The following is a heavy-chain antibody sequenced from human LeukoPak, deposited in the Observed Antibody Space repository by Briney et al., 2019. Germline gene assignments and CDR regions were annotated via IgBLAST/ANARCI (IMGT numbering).Heavy chain of an antibody. J-gene: IGHJ6*03. CDR2: INWNGGST. Sequence: GGSLRLSCAASGFTFDDYGMSWVRQAPGKGLEWVSGINWNGGSTGYADSVKGRFTISRDNAKNSLYLQMNSLRAEDTALYYCARVSGNGYSYGYYYYYYMDVWGKGTTVTISS. D-gene: IGHD5-18*01. CDR3: ARVSGNGYSYGYYYYYYMDV. CDR1: GFTFDDYG. V-gene: IGHV3-20*04.